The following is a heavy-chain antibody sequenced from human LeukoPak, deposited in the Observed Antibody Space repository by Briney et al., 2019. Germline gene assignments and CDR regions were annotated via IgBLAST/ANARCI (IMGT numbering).Heavy chain of an antibody. J-gene: IGHJ4*02. Sequence: PSETLSLTCTVSGGSISDYYWSWIRQSPVRGLEWIGYLYYSGNTNYDPSLKSRLTISRDMAKNQFSLKLSSVTSADTAVYYCARGEYEDLVDNWGQGTLVTVSS. CDR3: ARGEYEDLVDN. CDR1: GGSISDYY. D-gene: IGHD1-26*01. V-gene: IGHV4-59*01. CDR2: LYYSGNT.